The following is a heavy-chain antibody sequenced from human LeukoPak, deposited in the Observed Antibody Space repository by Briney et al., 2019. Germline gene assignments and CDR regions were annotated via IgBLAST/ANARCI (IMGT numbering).Heavy chain of an antibody. CDR1: GGSISSSTYY. CDR3: ARKRRTGDVDY. CDR2: IYYSGST. Sequence: SETLSLTCTVSGGSISSSTYYWGWIRQPPGEGLEWIGSIYYSGSTYYNPSLKSRVTISVDTSKNQFSLKLSSVTAADTAVYYCARKRRTGDVDYWGQGTLVTVSS. J-gene: IGHJ4*02. D-gene: IGHD3-10*01. V-gene: IGHV4-39*01.